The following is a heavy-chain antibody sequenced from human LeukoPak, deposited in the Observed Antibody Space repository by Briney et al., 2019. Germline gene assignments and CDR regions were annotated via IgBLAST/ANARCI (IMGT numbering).Heavy chain of an antibody. D-gene: IGHD6-13*01. Sequence: TSETLSLTCTVSGGSISSYYWSWIRQPPGKGLEWIGYIYYSGSTNYDSSLKSRVTISVDTSKNQFSLKLSSVTAADTAVYYCARLIAAAGPNWFDPWGQGTLVTVSS. V-gene: IGHV4-59*01. CDR3: ARLIAAAGPNWFDP. CDR2: IYYSGST. CDR1: GGSISSYY. J-gene: IGHJ5*02.